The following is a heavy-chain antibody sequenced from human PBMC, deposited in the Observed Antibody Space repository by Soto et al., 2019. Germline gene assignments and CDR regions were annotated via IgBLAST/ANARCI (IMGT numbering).Heavy chain of an antibody. Sequence: QVQLQESGPGLVKPSETLSLTCAVSGDSISSRNWWSWVRQTPGKGLEYIGEIHHSGSTNYNPSLESHVTMSVDKSKNQFPLNLNSVTAADTAIYYCSRRKLEMKYVGWFAPWGQGTLVTVSS. D-gene: IGHD1-26*01. CDR1: GDSISSRNW. J-gene: IGHJ5*02. V-gene: IGHV4-4*02. CDR2: IHHSGST. CDR3: SRRKLEMKYVGWFAP.